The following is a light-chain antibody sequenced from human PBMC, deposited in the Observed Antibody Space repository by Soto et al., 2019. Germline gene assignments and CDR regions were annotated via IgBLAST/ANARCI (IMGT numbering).Light chain of an antibody. CDR2: QVS. Sequence: QSALTQPASVSGSPGQSITLSCTGTSSDVGTYNYVSWYQQHPGKAPKLMISQVSNRPSGVSNRFSGSKSGNTASLTISGLQAEDEADYYCSSYTISTTYVLGTATKVTV. CDR3: SSYTISTTYV. CDR1: SSDVGTYNY. V-gene: IGLV2-14*01. J-gene: IGLJ1*01.